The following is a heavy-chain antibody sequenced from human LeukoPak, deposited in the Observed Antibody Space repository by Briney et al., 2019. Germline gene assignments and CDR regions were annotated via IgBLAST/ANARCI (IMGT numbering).Heavy chain of an antibody. V-gene: IGHV1-8*01. CDR3: ARDDSSGWYPSRNFDY. D-gene: IGHD6-19*01. CDR1: GYTFTSYD. Sequence: ASVKVSCKASGYTFTSYDINWVRQATGQGLEWMGWMNPNSGNTGYAQKFQGRVTMTRSTSISTAYMELSSLRSEDTAVYYCARDDSSGWYPSRNFDYWGQGTLVTVSS. J-gene: IGHJ4*02. CDR2: MNPNSGNT.